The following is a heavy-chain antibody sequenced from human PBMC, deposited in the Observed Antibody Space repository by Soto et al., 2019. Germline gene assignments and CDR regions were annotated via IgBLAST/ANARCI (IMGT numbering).Heavy chain of an antibody. V-gene: IGHV1-69*06. D-gene: IGHD1-26*01. Sequence: SVKVSCKASGGTFSSYAISWVRQAPGQGLEWMGGIIPIFGTANYAQKFQGRVTITADKSTSTAYMELSSLRSEDTAVYYCARDPRIVRATVDAFDIWGQGTMVTVSS. CDR1: GGTFSSYA. J-gene: IGHJ3*02. CDR2: IIPIFGTA. CDR3: ARDPRIVRATVDAFDI.